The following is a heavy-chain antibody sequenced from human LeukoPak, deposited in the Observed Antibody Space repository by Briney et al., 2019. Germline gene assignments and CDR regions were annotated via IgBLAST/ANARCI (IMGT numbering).Heavy chain of an antibody. CDR2: ISYDGSNK. V-gene: IGHV3-30-3*01. J-gene: IGHJ4*02. CDR1: GFTFSSYA. CDR3: ARGAYYYED. Sequence: GRSLRLSCAASGFTFSSYAMHWVRQAPGKGLEWVAVISYDGSNKYYADSVKGRFTISRDNAKNSLYLQMNSLRAEDTAVYYCARGAYYYEDWSQGTLVTVSS. D-gene: IGHD3-22*01.